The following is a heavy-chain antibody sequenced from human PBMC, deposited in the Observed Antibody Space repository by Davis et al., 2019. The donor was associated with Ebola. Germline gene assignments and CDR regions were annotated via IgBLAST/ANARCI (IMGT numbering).Heavy chain of an antibody. CDR3: AREAAAHGGDYFDY. V-gene: IGHV4-30-2*01. CDR2: IYHSGST. J-gene: IGHJ4*02. D-gene: IGHD6-13*01. CDR1: GGSISSGGYS. Sequence: SETLSLTCAVSGGSISSGGYSWSWIRQPPGKGLEWIGYIYHSGSTYYNPSLKSRVTISVDRSKNQFSLKLSSVTAADTAVYYCAREAAAHGGDYFDYWGQGTLVTVSS.